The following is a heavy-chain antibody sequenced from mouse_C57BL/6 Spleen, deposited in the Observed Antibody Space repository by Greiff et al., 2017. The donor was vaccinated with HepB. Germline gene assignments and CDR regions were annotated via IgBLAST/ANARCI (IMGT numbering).Heavy chain of an antibody. CDR3: ARSYDYDENYFDY. CDR2: IHPNSGST. Sequence: LQQSGAELVKPGASVKLSCKASGYTFTSYWMHWVKQRPGQGLEWIGMIHPNSGSTNYNEKFKSKATLTVDKSSSTAYMQLSSLTSEDSAVYYCARSYDYDENYFDYWGQGTTLTVSS. J-gene: IGHJ2*01. V-gene: IGHV1-64*01. CDR1: GYTFTSYW. D-gene: IGHD2-4*01.